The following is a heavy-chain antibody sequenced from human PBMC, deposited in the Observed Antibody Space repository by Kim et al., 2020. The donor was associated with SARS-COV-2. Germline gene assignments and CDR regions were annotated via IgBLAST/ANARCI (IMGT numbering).Heavy chain of an antibody. J-gene: IGHJ4*02. CDR3: ARGGQDY. V-gene: IGHV3-15*01. CDR2: TEDGTR. Sequence: TEDGTRDYAAVGKDRFANSRDDSKNTVYLQMNSRKTEDTAVYYCARGGQDYWGQGTLVTVSS.